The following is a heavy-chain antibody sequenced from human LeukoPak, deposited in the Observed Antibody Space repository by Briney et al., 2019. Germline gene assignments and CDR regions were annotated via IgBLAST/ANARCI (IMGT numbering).Heavy chain of an antibody. D-gene: IGHD2-21*02. J-gene: IGHJ4*02. Sequence: GGSLRLSCAASGFSVSNTYMSWVRQAPGKGLEWVSIIYSGGNTYYADSVKGRFTISRDNSKNTLHLQMNRLRPEDTAVYYCARGTVTAPDYWGQGTLVTVSS. CDR1: GFSVSNTY. V-gene: IGHV3-53*01. CDR2: IYSGGNT. CDR3: ARGTVTAPDY.